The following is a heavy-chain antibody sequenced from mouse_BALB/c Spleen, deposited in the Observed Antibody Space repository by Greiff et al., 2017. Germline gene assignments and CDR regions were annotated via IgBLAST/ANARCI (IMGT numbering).Heavy chain of an antibody. CDR1: GYTFTSYW. D-gene: IGHD2-4*01. CDR3: TRGDDYDRGYYYAMDY. Sequence: EGQLQQSGTVLARPGASVKMSCKASGYTFTSYWMHWVKQRPGQGLEWIGAIYPGNSDTSYNQKFKGKAKLTAVTSTSTAYMELSSLTNEDSAVYYCTRGDDYDRGYYYAMDYWGQGTSVTVSS. V-gene: IGHV1-5*01. J-gene: IGHJ4*01. CDR2: IYPGNSDT.